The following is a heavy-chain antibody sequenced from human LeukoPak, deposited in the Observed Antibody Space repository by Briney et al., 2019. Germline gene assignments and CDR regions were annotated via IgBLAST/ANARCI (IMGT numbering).Heavy chain of an antibody. CDR1: GFTFSSNS. CDR3: IYGYTLDF. Sequence: GGSLRLSCAASGFTFSSNSRNWVRQAPGKGLEWVSVIYSGGSTNYADSVKGRFTISRDNSKNTLYLQMNSLRAEDTAVYYCIYGYTLDFWGQGTLLTVSS. D-gene: IGHD5-18*01. V-gene: IGHV3-53*01. CDR2: IYSGGST. J-gene: IGHJ4*02.